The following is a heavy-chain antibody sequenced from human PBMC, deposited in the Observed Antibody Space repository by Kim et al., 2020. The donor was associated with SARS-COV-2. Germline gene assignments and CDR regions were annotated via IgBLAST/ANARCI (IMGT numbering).Heavy chain of an antibody. CDR2: IYDSGTP. V-gene: IGHV4-39*01. J-gene: IGHJ4*02. Sequence: NIYDSGTPSCHPSLKSRVTISIDASKNQFSLKLSSVTAADTAVYYCAKGLNWGQGTLVTISS. CDR3: AKGLN.